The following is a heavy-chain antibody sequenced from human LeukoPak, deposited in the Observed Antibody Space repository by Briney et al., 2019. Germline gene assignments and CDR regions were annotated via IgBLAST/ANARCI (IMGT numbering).Heavy chain of an antibody. J-gene: IGHJ5*02. CDR3: ARRAYCSGGSCYRTDFNWFDP. D-gene: IGHD2-15*01. CDR2: IWYDGSNK. CDR1: GYTFTSYA. V-gene: IGHV3-33*01. Sequence: SCKASGYTFTSYAMHGVSQAPGKGLEWVAVIWYDGSNKYYADSVKGRFTISRDNSKNTLYLQMNSLRAEDTAVYYCARRAYCSGGSCYRTDFNWFDPWGQGTLVTVSS.